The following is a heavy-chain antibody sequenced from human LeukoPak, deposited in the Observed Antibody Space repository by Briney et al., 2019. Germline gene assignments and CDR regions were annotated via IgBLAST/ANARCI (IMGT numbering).Heavy chain of an antibody. V-gene: IGHV3-30*18. Sequence: GGSLRLSCAASGFTFSSYGMHWARQAPGKGLEWVAVISYDGSNKYYADSVKGRFTISRDNSKNTLYLQMNSLRAEDTAVYYCAKDYVLYGMDVWGQGTTVTVSS. CDR1: GFTFSSYG. CDR2: ISYDGSNK. D-gene: IGHD3-10*02. J-gene: IGHJ6*02. CDR3: AKDYVLYGMDV.